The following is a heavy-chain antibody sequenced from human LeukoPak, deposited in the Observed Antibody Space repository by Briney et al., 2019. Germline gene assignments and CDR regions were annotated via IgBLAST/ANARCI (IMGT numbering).Heavy chain of an antibody. CDR1: GYTFTSYY. J-gene: IGHJ6*03. V-gene: IGHV1-46*01. CDR3: ARDGAQPSRELVIIPRGVNYYMDV. Sequence: GASVKVSCKASGYTFTSYYMHWVRQAPGQGLEWMGIINPSGGSTSYAQKFQGRVTMTRDMSTSTVYMELSSLRSEDTAVYYCARDGAQPSRELVIIPRGVNYYMDVWGKGTTVTVSS. D-gene: IGHD3/OR15-3a*01. CDR2: INPSGGST.